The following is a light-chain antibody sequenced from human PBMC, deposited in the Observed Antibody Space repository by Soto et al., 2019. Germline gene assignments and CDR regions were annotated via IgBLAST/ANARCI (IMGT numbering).Light chain of an antibody. CDR3: GSKAGSNKHVV. CDR2: EVT. CDR1: SGDIGASNS. J-gene: IGLJ2*01. V-gene: IGLV2-8*01. Sequence: QSVLTQPPSASGSPGQSVTISCAGSSGDIGASNSVSWYQQHPGKAPKLLISEVTKRPSGVPDRFSGSKSGNTASLTVSGLQADDEADYYCGSKAGSNKHVVFGGGTKLTVL.